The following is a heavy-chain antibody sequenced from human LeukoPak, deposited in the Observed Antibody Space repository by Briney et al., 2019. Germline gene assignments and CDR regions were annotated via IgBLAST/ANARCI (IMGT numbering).Heavy chain of an antibody. V-gene: IGHV3-21*01. Sequence: PGGSLRLSCAASGFTFRIYSMNWVRQAPGKGLEWVSSISSSSTYIHYADSVKGRFTISRDNAKNTLDLQMNSLRAEDTAVYYCAKDRCSNGIGCLYYYMDVWGKGTTVTISS. CDR3: AKDRCSNGIGCLYYYMDV. D-gene: IGHD2-8*01. CDR1: GFTFRIYS. CDR2: ISSSSTYI. J-gene: IGHJ6*04.